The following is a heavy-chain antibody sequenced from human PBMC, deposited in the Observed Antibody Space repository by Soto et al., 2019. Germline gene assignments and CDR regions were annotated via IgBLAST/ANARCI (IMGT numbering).Heavy chain of an antibody. V-gene: IGHV1-24*01. CDR1: GYTLTELS. Sequence: ASVKVSCKVSGYTLTELSMHWVRQAPGKGREWMGGFDPEDGETIYAQKFQGRVTMTEDTSTDTAYMELSSLRSEDTAVYYCATYDFWSGYSPEFDYWGQGXLVTVYS. J-gene: IGHJ4*02. CDR2: FDPEDGET. CDR3: ATYDFWSGYSPEFDY. D-gene: IGHD3-3*01.